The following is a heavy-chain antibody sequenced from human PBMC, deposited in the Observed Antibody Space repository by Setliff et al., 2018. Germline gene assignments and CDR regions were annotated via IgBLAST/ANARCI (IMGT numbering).Heavy chain of an antibody. D-gene: IGHD4-4*01. J-gene: IGHJ4*02. CDR3: ARGLSTDTDS. CDR2: MNPNSGNT. CDR1: GYTFSRYG. Sequence: ASVKVSCKASGYTFSRYGINWVRQAPGQGLEWMGWMNPNSGNTGYAQKFQGRVTMTKNTSISTAYLELSSLKSEDTAVYFCARGLSTDTDSWGQGTLVTVSS. V-gene: IGHV1-8*01.